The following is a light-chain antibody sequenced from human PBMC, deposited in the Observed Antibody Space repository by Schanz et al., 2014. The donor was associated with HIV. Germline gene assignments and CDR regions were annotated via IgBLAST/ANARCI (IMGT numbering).Light chain of an antibody. Sequence: QSVLTQPPSVSGAPGQRVTISCTGNRSNLGAGYDVHWYHHLPGSAPKLLISGNNNRPSGVPDRFSGSKSGTSASLAIRGLQSEDEGDYFCAVWDDSLTGYVFGPGTKVTVL. J-gene: IGLJ1*01. CDR1: RSNLGAGYD. V-gene: IGLV1-40*01. CDR2: GNN. CDR3: AVWDDSLTGYV.